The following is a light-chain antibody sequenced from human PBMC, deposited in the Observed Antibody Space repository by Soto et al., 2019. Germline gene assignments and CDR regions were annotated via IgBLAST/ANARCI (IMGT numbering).Light chain of an antibody. CDR3: VEYRTAPRT. Sequence: DIVMTQSPDSLAVSLGERATINCKSSQSVFYSSNNKNYLAWYQQKPGQPPELLIYWASTRESGVPDRFSGSGSGTDFTIATCSERAEAGAVYFYVEYRTAPRTFGQGTKLEIK. CDR1: QSVFYSSNNKNY. CDR2: WAS. J-gene: IGKJ5*01. V-gene: IGKV4-1*01.